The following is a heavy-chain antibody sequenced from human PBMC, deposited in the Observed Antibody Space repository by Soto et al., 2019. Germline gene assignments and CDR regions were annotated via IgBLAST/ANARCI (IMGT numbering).Heavy chain of an antibody. Sequence: PGGSRRRSCAASGFTFSSYEMNWVRQAPGKGLEWVSYISSSGSTIYYADAVKGRCTISRDNGKNSLYLQMNSLRAEDTAVYYCARVLGYYYYYGLDVWGQGTPVTVSS. CDR3: ARVLGYYYYYGLDV. J-gene: IGHJ6*02. V-gene: IGHV3-48*03. CDR1: GFTFSSYE. D-gene: IGHD3-16*01. CDR2: ISSSGSTI.